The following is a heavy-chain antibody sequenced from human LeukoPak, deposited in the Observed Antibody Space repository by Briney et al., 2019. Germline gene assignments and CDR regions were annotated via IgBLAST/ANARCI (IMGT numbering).Heavy chain of an antibody. CDR2: ISAYNGNT. D-gene: IGHD2-8*01. J-gene: IGHJ4*02. CDR1: GYTFTSYG. Sequence: ASVKVSCKASGYTFTSYGISWVRQAPGQGLEWMGWISAYNGNTNYAQKLQGRVTMTTDTSTSTAYMELRSLRSDDTAVYYCARTALGYCTNGVSYTNYFDYWGQGTLVTVSS. V-gene: IGHV1-18*01. CDR3: ARTALGYCTNGVSYTNYFDY.